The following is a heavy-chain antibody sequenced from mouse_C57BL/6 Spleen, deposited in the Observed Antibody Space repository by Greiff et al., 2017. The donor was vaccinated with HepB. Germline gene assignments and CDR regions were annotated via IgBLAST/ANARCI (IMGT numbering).Heavy chain of an antibody. Sequence: EVKLQESGPGLVKPSQSLSLTCSVTGYSITSGYYWNWIRQFPGNKLEWMGYISYDGSNNYNPSLKNRISITRDTSKNQFFLKLNSVTTEDTATYYCATGTGPYWGQGTLVTVSA. J-gene: IGHJ3*01. D-gene: IGHD4-1*01. CDR3: ATGTGPY. CDR1: GYSITSGYY. V-gene: IGHV3-6*01. CDR2: ISYDGSN.